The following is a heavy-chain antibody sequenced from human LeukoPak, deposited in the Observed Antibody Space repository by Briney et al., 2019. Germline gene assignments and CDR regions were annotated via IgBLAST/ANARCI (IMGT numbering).Heavy chain of an antibody. Sequence: PGGSLRLSCAASGYSFINYGIHWVRQAPGGGLEWLAVISHDDTNKYYADSVRGRFTISRDRSEYTLFLQMNSLRAEDTAVYYCARDRRYCSTTSCYAWPYFYGMDVWGQGTTVTVSS. V-gene: IGHV3-30*03. CDR2: ISHDDTNK. J-gene: IGHJ6*02. D-gene: IGHD2-2*01. CDR1: GYSFINYG. CDR3: ARDRRYCSTTSCYAWPYFYGMDV.